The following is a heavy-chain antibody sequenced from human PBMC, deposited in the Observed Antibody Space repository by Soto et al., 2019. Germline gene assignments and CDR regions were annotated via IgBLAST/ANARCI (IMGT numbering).Heavy chain of an antibody. Sequence: SGPTLVNPTQTLTLTCTFSGFSLSTSGVGVGWIRQPPGKALEWLELIYWDDDKRYSTSLKSRLTITKDTSKNQVVLTMTNMDLVDTATYYCAHSRRHYDSSGYYYLDSWGQGTLVTVSS. V-gene: IGHV2-5*02. D-gene: IGHD3-22*01. CDR2: IYWDDDK. CDR1: GFSLSTSGVG. CDR3: AHSRRHYDSSGYYYLDS. J-gene: IGHJ4*02.